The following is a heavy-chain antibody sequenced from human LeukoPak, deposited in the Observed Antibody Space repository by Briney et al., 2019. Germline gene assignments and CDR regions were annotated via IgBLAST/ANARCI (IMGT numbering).Heavy chain of an antibody. CDR3: ARHLGYCSGGNCALHWFDP. V-gene: IGHV4-4*09. D-gene: IGHD2-15*01. CDR1: GGSISSYY. CDR2: IYTSGST. Sequence: SETLSLTCTVSGGSISSYYWSWIRQPPGKGLEWIGYIYTSGSTNYNPSLKSRVTISVDTSKNQFSLKLSSVTAADTAVYYCARHLGYCSGGNCALHWFDPWGQGTLVTVSS. J-gene: IGHJ5*02.